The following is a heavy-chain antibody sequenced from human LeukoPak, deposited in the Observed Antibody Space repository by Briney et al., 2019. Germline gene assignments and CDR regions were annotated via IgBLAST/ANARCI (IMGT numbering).Heavy chain of an antibody. D-gene: IGHD3-10*01. CDR1: GFTFSSYW. J-gene: IGHJ4*02. Sequence: PGGSLRLSCAASGFTFSSYWLNWVRQTPGKGLEWVANIKEDGSERYHVDSVKGRFTISRDNAKSSLYLQMNSLRAEDTALYYCARSIMGGGAFDYWGQGTQVTASS. V-gene: IGHV3-7*03. CDR2: IKEDGSER. CDR3: ARSIMGGGAFDY.